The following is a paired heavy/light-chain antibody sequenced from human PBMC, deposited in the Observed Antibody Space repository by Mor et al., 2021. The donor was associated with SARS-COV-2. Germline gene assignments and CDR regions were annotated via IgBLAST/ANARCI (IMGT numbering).Heavy chain of an antibody. Sequence: EVQLVESGGALVQPGGSLRLSCAASGFTFYTYWMSWVRQAPEKGLEWVANIRPDGIEKKYVDSVKGRFTISRDNAKNSLYLQMNDLRPEDTAVYYCAKTGPQSARYSWGQGTLVTVSS. V-gene: IGHV3-7*05. CDR1: GFTFYTYW. CDR2: IRPDGIEK. CDR3: AKTGPQSARYS. J-gene: IGHJ5*02. D-gene: IGHD3-10*01.
Light chain of an antibody. CDR1: QSLLYSDGYNY. V-gene: IGKV2-28*01. Sequence: DIVMTQSPLSLPVTPGEPASISCRSSQSLLYSDGYNYLDWYLQKPGKSPQLLIYLGSNRASGVPDRFSGSGSGTDFALKISRVEAEDVGVYYCMQTLQNPYTFGPGTKVDIK. J-gene: IGKJ3*01. CDR3: MQTLQNPYT. CDR2: LGS.